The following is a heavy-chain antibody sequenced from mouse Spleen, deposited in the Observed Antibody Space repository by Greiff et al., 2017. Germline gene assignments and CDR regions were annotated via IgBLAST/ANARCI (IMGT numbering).Heavy chain of an antibody. V-gene: IGHV2-2*01. D-gene: IGHD2-13*01. J-gene: IGHJ4*01. CDR1: GFSLTSYG. CDR2: IWSGGST. CDR3: ARGGLSLYYGDYDAMDY. Sequence: VKLVESGPGLVQPSQSLSITCTVSGFSLTSYGVHWVRQSPGKGLEWLGVIWSGGSTDYNAAFISRLSISKDNSKSQVFFKMNSLQADDTAIYYCARGGLSLYYGDYDAMDYWGQGTSVTVSS.